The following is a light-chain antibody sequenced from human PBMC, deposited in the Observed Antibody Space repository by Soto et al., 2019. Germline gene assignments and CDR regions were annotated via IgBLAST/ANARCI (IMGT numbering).Light chain of an antibody. V-gene: IGKV4-1*01. CDR3: QQDYSTPWT. CDR1: QSVLYSSNNMNY. CDR2: WAS. J-gene: IGKJ1*01. Sequence: DVVLTQSPDSLAVSLGERATIKCTSSQSVLYSSNNMNYLAWYQQKAGKHPKLLLYWASTRESGVPARFGGSGSGKERTLTLSSLKAEGVSVYYCQQDYSTPWTFGQPTKLEI.